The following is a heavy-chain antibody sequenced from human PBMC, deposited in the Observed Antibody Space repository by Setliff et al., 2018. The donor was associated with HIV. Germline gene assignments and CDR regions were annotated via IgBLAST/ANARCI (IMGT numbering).Heavy chain of an antibody. J-gene: IGHJ4*02. CDR1: GGSFSGYY. CDR2: INHSGSP. Sequence: SETLSLTCAVYGGSFSGYYWTWIRQPPGKGLEWIGEINHSGSPTYDPSLKGRVTILVDTSKNQFSLKLSSVTAADTAVYYCARRPIKGYGPFDSWGPGTLVTAPQ. D-gene: IGHD2-15*01. V-gene: IGHV4-34*01. CDR3: ARRPIKGYGPFDS.